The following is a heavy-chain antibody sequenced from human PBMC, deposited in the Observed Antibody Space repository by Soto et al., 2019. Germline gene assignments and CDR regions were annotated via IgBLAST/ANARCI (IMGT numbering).Heavy chain of an antibody. D-gene: IGHD6-13*01. Sequence: ASGKVSCAASGSTFTSYGISWVRQAPGQGLERMGWISAYNGNTNYAHKLQGRVTMTTDTSTSTAYMELSSLRSDDTAVYYCARASFRPPHSRSWYDYASWR. V-gene: IGHV1-18*04. J-gene: IGHJ5*01. CDR2: ISAYNGNT. CDR1: GSTFTSYG. CDR3: ARASFRPPHSRSWYDYAS.